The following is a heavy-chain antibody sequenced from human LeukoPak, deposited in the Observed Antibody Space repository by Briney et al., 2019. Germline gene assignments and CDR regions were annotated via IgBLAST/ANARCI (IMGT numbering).Heavy chain of an antibody. V-gene: IGHV3-48*01. CDR3: ARSPLTTVTTNWFDP. Sequence: TGGSLRLSCAASGFTFSSYSMNWVRQAPGKGLEWVSYISSSSSTIYYVDSVKGRFTISRDNAKNSLYLQMNSLRAEDTAVYYCARSPLTTVTTNWFDPWGQGTLVTVSS. D-gene: IGHD4-17*01. CDR1: GFTFSSYS. J-gene: IGHJ5*02. CDR2: ISSSSSTI.